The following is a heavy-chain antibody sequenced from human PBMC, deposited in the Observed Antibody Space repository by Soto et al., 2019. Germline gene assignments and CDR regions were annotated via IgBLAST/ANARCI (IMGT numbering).Heavy chain of an antibody. CDR2: IYYSGST. V-gene: IGHV4-30-4*01. J-gene: IGHJ3*02. CDR3: ARVTVVNDAFDI. Sequence: QVQLQESGPGLVKPSQTLSLTCTVSGGSISSGDYYWSWIRQPPGKGLEWIGYIYYSGSTYYNPSVKSRVTISVDTSKNHFSLKLSAVTAADTAVYYCARVTVVNDAFDIWGQGTMVTVSS. D-gene: IGHD2-15*01. CDR1: GGSISSGDYY.